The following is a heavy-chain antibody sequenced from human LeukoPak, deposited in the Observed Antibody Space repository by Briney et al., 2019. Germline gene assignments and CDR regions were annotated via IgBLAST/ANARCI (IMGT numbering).Heavy chain of an antibody. CDR3: TSYVVPPPHAFDI. V-gene: IGHV3-15*01. D-gene: IGHD2-21*01. Sequence: GGSLRLSWAASGFTFSNAWMSWVRQAPRKGLEWVGCIKSKTDGGTTEYAAPVKGRFTISRDDSKNTLDLQMNSLKTEDTAVYYCTSYVVPPPHAFDIWGQGTMVTVSS. CDR1: GFTFSNAW. J-gene: IGHJ3*02. CDR2: IKSKTDGGTT.